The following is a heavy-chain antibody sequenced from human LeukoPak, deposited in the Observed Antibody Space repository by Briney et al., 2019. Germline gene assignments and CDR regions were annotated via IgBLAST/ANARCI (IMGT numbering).Heavy chain of an antibody. CDR2: ISTSGTTI. D-gene: IGHD6-19*01. J-gene: IGHJ4*02. CDR1: GFTFSNYS. Sequence: GGSLRLSCAASGFTFSNYSMNWVRQAPGKGLEWVSHISTSGTTIYYADSVEGRFTISRDNAKNSLYLQMNSLRVEDTAVYYCARMQSSGTDFWGQGTLVTVSS. CDR3: ARMQSSGTDF. V-gene: IGHV3-48*04.